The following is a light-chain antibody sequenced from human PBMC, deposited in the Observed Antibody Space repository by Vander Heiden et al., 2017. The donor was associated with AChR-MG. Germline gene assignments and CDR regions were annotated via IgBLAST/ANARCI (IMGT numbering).Light chain of an antibody. Sequence: QSALPQPASVSGSPGQSITISFTGTSRDAGSYNLFSWYQQHPGKATKLMIYEVSKRPSGVSNRFSGSKSGNTASLTISGLQAEDEADYYCCSYAGSRVFGGGTKLTVL. J-gene: IGLJ2*01. CDR1: SRDAGSYNL. CDR2: EVS. V-gene: IGLV2-23*02. CDR3: CSYAGSRV.